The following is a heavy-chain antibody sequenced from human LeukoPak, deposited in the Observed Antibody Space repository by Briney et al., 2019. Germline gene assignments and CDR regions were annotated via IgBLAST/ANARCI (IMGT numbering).Heavy chain of an antibody. CDR2: IIPIFGIA. CDR3: ARVEMATTKYYYGMDV. CDR1: RGTFSSYA. J-gene: IGHJ6*02. D-gene: IGHD5-24*01. Sequence: GSSVTVSFMASRGTFSSYAISGVRQAPGQGLEWMGRIIPIFGIANYAQKFQGRVTITADKSTSTAYMELSSLRSEDTAVYYCARVEMATTKYYYGMDVWGQGTTVTVSS. V-gene: IGHV1-69*04.